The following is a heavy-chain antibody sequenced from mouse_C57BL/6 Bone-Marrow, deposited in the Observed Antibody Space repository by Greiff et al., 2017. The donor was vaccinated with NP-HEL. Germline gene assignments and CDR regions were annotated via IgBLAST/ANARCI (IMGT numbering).Heavy chain of an antibody. CDR3: AREESRPYAMDY. CDR2: IYPGDGDT. D-gene: IGHD1-3*01. CDR1: GYSFSSSW. V-gene: IGHV1-82*01. Sequence: QVQLQQSGPELVKPGASVKISCKASGYSFSSSWMNWVKQRPGKGLEWIGRIYPGDGDTNYNGKFKGKATLTADKSSSTAYMQLSSLTSEDSAVYFCAREESRPYAMDYWGQGTSVTVSS. J-gene: IGHJ4*01.